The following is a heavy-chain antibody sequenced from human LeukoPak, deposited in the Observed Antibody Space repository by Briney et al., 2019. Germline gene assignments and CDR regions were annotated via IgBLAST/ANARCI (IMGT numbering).Heavy chain of an antibody. V-gene: IGHV3-66*02. J-gene: IGHJ4*02. Sequence: GGSLRLSCAASGFTLSTNYMSWVRQAPGKGLEWVSIIYSDGSTYYADSVKGRFTISRDNSKNTLYLQMNSLRAEDTAVYYCASDCTRTTCPADYWGQGTLVTVSS. D-gene: IGHD2-2*01. CDR2: IYSDGST. CDR1: GFTLSTNY. CDR3: ASDCTRTTCPADY.